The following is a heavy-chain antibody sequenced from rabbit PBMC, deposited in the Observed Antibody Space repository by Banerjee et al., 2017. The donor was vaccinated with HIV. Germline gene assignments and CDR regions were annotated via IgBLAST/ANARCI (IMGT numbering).Heavy chain of an antibody. V-gene: IGHV1S40*01. D-gene: IGHD6-1*01. CDR2: IDTGSRGYT. CDR3: ARETGYAGYGYGYYFNL. CDR1: GFSFSSNYY. Sequence: QSLEESGGDLVKPGASLTLTCTASGFSFSSNYYLCWVRQAPGKGLEWIACIDTGSRGYTWYASWAKGRFTISKTSSTTVTLQMTSLTAADTATYFCARETGYAGYGYGYYFNLWGPGTLVTVS. J-gene: IGHJ4*01.